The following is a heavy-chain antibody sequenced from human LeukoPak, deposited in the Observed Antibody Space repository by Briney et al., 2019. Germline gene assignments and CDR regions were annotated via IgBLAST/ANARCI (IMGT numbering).Heavy chain of an antibody. CDR2: ISYDGSNK. V-gene: IGHV3-30-3*01. Sequence: PGRSLRLSCAASGFTFSSYAMHWVRQAPGKGLEWVAVISYDGSNKYYADSVKGRFTISRDNSKNTLYLQMNSLRAEDTAVYYCARGGMVRGVIIPPSTPFDYWGQGTLVTVSS. D-gene: IGHD3-10*01. J-gene: IGHJ4*02. CDR3: ARGGMVRGVIIPPSTPFDY. CDR1: GFTFSSYA.